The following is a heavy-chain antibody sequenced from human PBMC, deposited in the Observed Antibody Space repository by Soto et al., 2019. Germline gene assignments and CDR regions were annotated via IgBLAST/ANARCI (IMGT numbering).Heavy chain of an antibody. Sequence: SLRLSCAASGFTFSSYGMHWVRQAPGKGLERVAVISYDGGYKFYADSVKGRFTISRDNSKNTLYLQMNSLRAEDTAVFYCAKDTGYGDSGVYWGQGTLVTVSS. CDR1: GFTFSSYG. V-gene: IGHV3-30*18. CDR2: ISYDGGYK. J-gene: IGHJ4*02. D-gene: IGHD4-17*01. CDR3: AKDTGYGDSGVY.